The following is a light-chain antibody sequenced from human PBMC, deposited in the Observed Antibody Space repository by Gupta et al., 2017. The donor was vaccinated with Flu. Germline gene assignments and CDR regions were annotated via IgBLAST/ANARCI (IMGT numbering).Light chain of an antibody. J-gene: IGKJ2*01. Sequence: DIVMTQSPLSLPVTPGEPASISCRSSQSLLHSNGYNYLDWYLQKPGQSPQLLIYLGSNRASGVPDRFSGSGSGTDFTLKISRGEAEDVGVYYCMQALQTLYIFGQGTKLEIK. V-gene: IGKV2-28*01. CDR2: LGS. CDR1: QSLLHSNGYNY. CDR3: MQALQTLYI.